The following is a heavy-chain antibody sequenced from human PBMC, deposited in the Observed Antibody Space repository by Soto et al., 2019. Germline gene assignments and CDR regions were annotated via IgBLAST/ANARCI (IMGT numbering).Heavy chain of an antibody. CDR1: GGSISSYY. CDR2: IHYSGST. CDR3: ARARYKLYHPYSYGRDV. Sequence: SETLSLTCTVSGGSISSYYLSWIRQSPGKGLEWIGYIHYSGSTKSNPSLKSRVTISVDTSRNQVSLKLSSVTAADSAVYFCARARYKLYHPYSYGRDVWGKGTTVTVSP. D-gene: IGHD1-1*01. J-gene: IGHJ6*04. V-gene: IGHV4-59*01.